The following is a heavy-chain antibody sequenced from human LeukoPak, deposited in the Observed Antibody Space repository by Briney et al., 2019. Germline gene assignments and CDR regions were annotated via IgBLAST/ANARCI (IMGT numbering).Heavy chain of an antibody. Sequence: GGSLRLSCAVSGFSVSNNYMSWVRQAPGKGLERVSVIYGGDNTYYADSEKGRFTISRDISKNTVSLQMNSLGAGDTAMYYCARENSGWSFDYWGQGTLVTVSS. D-gene: IGHD6-19*01. J-gene: IGHJ4*02. CDR3: ARENSGWSFDY. CDR2: IYGGDNT. V-gene: IGHV3-66*01. CDR1: GFSVSNNY.